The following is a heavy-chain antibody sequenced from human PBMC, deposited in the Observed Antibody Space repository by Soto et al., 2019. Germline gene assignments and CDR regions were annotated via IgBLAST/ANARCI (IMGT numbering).Heavy chain of an antibody. CDR2: IIPIFGTA. V-gene: IGHV1-69*06. J-gene: IGHJ6*02. D-gene: IGHD2-2*01. CDR1: GGTFSSYA. CDR3: ARSRRGCSSTSCYGYYYYGMDV. Sequence: QVQLVQSGAEVKKPGSSVKVSCKASGGTFSSYAISWVRQAPGQGLEWMGGIIPIFGTANYAQKFQGTVTITADKSTSTAYMELSSLRSEDTAVYYCARSRRGCSSTSCYGYYYYGMDVWGQGTTVTVSS.